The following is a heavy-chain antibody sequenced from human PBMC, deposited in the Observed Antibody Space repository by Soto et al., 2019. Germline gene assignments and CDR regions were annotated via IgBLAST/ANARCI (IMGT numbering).Heavy chain of an antibody. CDR2: INQDGSTK. V-gene: IGHV3-7*05. CDR1: GFTFSSYW. J-gene: IGHJ6*02. CDR3: KRFYIYGVDL. Sequence: GGSLRLSCAASGFTFSSYWMSWVRQAPGKGLEWVANINQDGSTKYYGGSVKGRFTISRDNAKNSVYLQVSSLRADDTAVYYCKRFYIYGVDLWGQGTTVTVSS. D-gene: IGHD2-2*02.